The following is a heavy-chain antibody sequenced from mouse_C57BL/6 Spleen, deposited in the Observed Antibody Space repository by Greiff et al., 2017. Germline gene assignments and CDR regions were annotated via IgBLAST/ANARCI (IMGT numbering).Heavy chain of an antibody. D-gene: IGHD1-1*01. CDR3: ARVSYYYGSSYPFAY. CDR1: GYTFTSYW. CDR2: INPSNGGT. J-gene: IGHJ3*01. Sequence: QVQLQQPGPELVKPGASVKLSCKASGYTFTSYWMHWVKQRPGQGLEWIGNINPSNGGTNYNEKFKSKATLTVDKSSSTAYMQLSSLTSEASAVYYGARVSYYYGSSYPFAYWGQGTLVTVSA. V-gene: IGHV1-53*01.